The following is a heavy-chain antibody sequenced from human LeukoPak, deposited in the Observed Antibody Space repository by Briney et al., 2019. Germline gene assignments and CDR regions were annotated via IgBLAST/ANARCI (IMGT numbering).Heavy chain of an antibody. CDR3: ARFPIMITFGGVIDAFDI. CDR1: GGSVSSGSYY. CDR2: IYYSGST. Sequence: KASETLSLTCTVSGGSVSSGSYYWSWIRQPPGKGLEWIGYIYYSGSTNYNPSLKSRVTISVDTSKNQFSLKLSSVTAADTAVYYCARFPIMITFGGVIDAFDIWGQGTMVTVSS. D-gene: IGHD3-16*02. J-gene: IGHJ3*02. V-gene: IGHV4-61*01.